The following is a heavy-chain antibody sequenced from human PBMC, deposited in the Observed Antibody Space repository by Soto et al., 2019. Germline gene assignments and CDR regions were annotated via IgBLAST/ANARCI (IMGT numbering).Heavy chain of an antibody. V-gene: IGHV4-59*01. J-gene: IGHJ6*02. Sequence: SETLSLTCTVSGDSISSYYWSWIRQPPGKGLEWIGYIYYSGSTNYNPSLKSRVTISVDTSKNQVSLKLSSVTAADTAVYYCARDGSRYCSSTSCYSGHYYYGMDVWGQGTTVTVS. D-gene: IGHD2-2*01. CDR1: GDSISSYY. CDR3: ARDGSRYCSSTSCYSGHYYYGMDV. CDR2: IYYSGST.